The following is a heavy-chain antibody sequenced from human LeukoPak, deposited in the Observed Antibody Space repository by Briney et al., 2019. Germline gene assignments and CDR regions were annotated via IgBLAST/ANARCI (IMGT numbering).Heavy chain of an antibody. CDR2: IRYDGSNK. J-gene: IGHJ4*02. V-gene: IGHV3-30*02. Sequence: GGSLRLPCAASGFTFSNYGMHWVRQAPGKGLEWVAFIRYDGSNKYYADSVKGRFTVSRDNSKNTLYLQMNSLRPEDTAVYYCAKDARGSYYGPYYFDYWGQGTLVTVSS. CDR1: GFTFSNYG. CDR3: AKDARGSYYGPYYFDY. D-gene: IGHD3-10*01.